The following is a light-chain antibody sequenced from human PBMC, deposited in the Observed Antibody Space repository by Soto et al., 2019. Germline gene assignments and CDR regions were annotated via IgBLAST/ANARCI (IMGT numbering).Light chain of an antibody. V-gene: IGLV2-14*01. CDR1: SSDVGGYNS. CDR2: EVS. Sequence: QSVLTQPPAVSAAPGQKVTISCTGTSSDVGGYNSVSWFQQHPGKAPKLMIYEVSNRPSGVSNRFSGSKSGNTASLTISGLQAEDEADYYCSSYTTSSTLVFGGGTKLTVL. CDR3: SSYTTSSTLV. J-gene: IGLJ2*01.